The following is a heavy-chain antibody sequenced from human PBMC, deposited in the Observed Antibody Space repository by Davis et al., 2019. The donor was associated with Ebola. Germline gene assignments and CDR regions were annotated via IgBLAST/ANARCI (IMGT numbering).Heavy chain of an antibody. CDR2: INPNSGAT. CDR3: ARAQFPTTSDH. Sequence: ASVKVSCKASGFTFTAYYIHWVRQAPGQGLEWVGRINPNSGATNYAQNVQGRVTMTTDTSTSTAYMEVGILRSDDTAVYYCARAQFPTTSDHWGQGTLVTVSS. D-gene: IGHD1-1*01. V-gene: IGHV1-2*06. CDR1: GFTFTAYY. J-gene: IGHJ4*02.